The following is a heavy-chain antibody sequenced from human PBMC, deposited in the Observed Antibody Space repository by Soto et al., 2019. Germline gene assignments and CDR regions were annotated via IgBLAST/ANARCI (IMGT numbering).Heavy chain of an antibody. Sequence: SGPTLVNPTQTLTLTCTFSGFSLSTSGMRVGWIRQPPGKALEWLARIDWDDDKFYSTSLKTRLTISKDTSKNQVVLTMTNMDTVDTATYYCARNYITGFAYWGQRTLVTVSS. CDR3: ARNYITGFAY. CDR2: IDWDDDK. J-gene: IGHJ4*02. CDR1: GFSLSTSGMR. D-gene: IGHD2-8*02. V-gene: IGHV2-70*04.